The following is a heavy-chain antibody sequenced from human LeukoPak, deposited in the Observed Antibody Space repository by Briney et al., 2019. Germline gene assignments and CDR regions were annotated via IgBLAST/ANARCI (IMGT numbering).Heavy chain of an antibody. J-gene: IGHJ4*02. D-gene: IGHD3-10*01. Sequence: PGGSLRLSCAASGFTFSTYGMHWVRQAPGKGLEWVALVWYDGSDKFYEDSVKGRFTISRDNSKNTLHLQMNSLRAEDTAVYYCARDRSYGSGNYYPDYWGQGTLVTVSS. CDR1: GFTFSTYG. V-gene: IGHV3-33*01. CDR3: ARDRSYGSGNYYPDY. CDR2: VWYDGSDK.